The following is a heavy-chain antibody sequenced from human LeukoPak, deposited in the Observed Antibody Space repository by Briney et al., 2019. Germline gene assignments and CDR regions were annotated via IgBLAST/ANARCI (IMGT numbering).Heavy chain of an antibody. D-gene: IGHD5-12*01. V-gene: IGHV1-69*06. CDR3: ARVAVATMIDY. CDR1: GGTFSSYA. J-gene: IGHJ4*02. CDR2: IIPIFGTA. Sequence: GASVKVSCKASGGTFSSYAISWVRQAPGQGLEWMGGIIPIFGTANYAQKFQDRVTITADKSTSTAYMELSSLRSEDTAVYYCARVAVATMIDYWGQGTLVTVSS.